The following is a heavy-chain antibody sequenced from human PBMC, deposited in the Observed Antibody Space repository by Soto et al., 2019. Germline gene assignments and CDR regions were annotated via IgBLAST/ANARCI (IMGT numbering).Heavy chain of an antibody. V-gene: IGHV1-46*01. Sequence: AAVKVSCKASGYTFTSYYMHWVRQAPGQGLEWMGIINPSGGSTSYAQKFQGRVTMTRDTSTSTVYMELSSLRSEDTAVYYCARGGRYCSGGSCYSIDPWGQGTLVTVSS. CDR3: ARGGRYCSGGSCYSIDP. D-gene: IGHD2-15*01. J-gene: IGHJ5*02. CDR1: GYTFTSYY. CDR2: INPSGGST.